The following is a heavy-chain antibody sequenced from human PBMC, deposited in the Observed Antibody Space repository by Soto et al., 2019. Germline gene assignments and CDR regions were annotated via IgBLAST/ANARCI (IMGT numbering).Heavy chain of an antibody. CDR2: INHSGNT. CDR1: GGSFSTYY. J-gene: IGHJ6*03. V-gene: IGHV4-34*01. D-gene: IGHD2-2*01. Sequence: SETLSLTCAVYGGSFSTYYWNWIRQPPGKGLEWIGEINHSGNTQYNPSLKSRVTISVDTSKNQFSLKLTSVTAADTAVYYCARPHCSSTSCYRDYYMDVWGKGTTVTVPS. CDR3: ARPHCSSTSCYRDYYMDV.